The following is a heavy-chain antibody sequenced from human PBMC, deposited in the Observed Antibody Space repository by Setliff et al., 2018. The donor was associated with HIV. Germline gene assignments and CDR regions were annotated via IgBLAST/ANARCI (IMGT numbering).Heavy chain of an antibody. D-gene: IGHD1-26*01. CDR1: GYSISSXXX. Sequence: PSETLSLTCVVSGYSISSXXXXGGLRQSPGKGLEWIGYIYYSGSTYYNPSLKSRVTISVDTSKNQFSLKLSSVTAADTAVYYCARPARENWFDPWGQGTLVTVSS. CDR2: IYYSGST. J-gene: IGHJ5*02. V-gene: IGHV4-28*01. CDR3: ARPARENWFDP.